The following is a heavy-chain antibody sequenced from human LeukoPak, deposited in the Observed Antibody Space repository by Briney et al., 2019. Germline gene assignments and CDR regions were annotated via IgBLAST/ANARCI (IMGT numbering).Heavy chain of an antibody. CDR2: IRSKVYGGTT. V-gene: IGHV3-49*04. CDR3: TRDFSPRDYYYMDV. Sequence: PGGSLRLSCAASGFTFSSYGMHWVRQAPGKGLEWVGLIRSKVYGGTTEYAASVKGRFTISRDDSKSIAYLQINSLKTEDTAVYYCTRDFSPRDYYYMDVWGKGTTVTISS. J-gene: IGHJ6*03. CDR1: GFTFSSYG.